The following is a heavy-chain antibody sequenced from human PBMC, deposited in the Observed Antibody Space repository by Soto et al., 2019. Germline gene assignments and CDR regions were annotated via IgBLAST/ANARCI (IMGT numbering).Heavy chain of an antibody. CDR3: AIRDSGYYYYYYGMDV. CDR1: GGSISSSSYY. D-gene: IGHD3-22*01. J-gene: IGHJ6*02. Sequence: SETLSLTCTVSGGSISSSSYYWGWIRQPPGKGLEWIGSIYYSGSTYYNPSLKSRVTISVDTSKNQFSLKLSSVTAADTAVYYCAIRDSGYYYYYYGMDVWGQGTTVTVSS. V-gene: IGHV4-39*01. CDR2: IYYSGST.